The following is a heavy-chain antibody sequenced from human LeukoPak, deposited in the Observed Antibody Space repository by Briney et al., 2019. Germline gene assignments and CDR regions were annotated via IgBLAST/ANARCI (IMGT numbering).Heavy chain of an antibody. CDR1: GGSFSGYY. D-gene: IGHD6-6*01. V-gene: IGHV4-34*01. CDR3: ARRPAGLNWFDP. CDR2: IYHSGST. Sequence: SETLSLTCAVYGGSFSGYYWVWIRQPPGKGLEWIGSIYHSGSTYYNPSLKSRVTISVDTSKNQFSLNLSSVTAADTAVYYCARRPAGLNWFDPWGQGTLVTVSS. J-gene: IGHJ5*02.